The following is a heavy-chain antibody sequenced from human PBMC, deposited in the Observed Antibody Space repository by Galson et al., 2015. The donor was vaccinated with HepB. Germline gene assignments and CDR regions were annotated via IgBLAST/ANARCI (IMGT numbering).Heavy chain of an antibody. J-gene: IGHJ6*02. CDR3: ASGRFLEWLSLSGGYDYYYYGMDV. D-gene: IGHD3-3*01. CDR1: GGTFSSYA. Sequence: SVKVSCKASGGTFSSYAISWVRQAPGQGLEWMGGIIPIFGTANYAQKFQGRVTITADESTSTAYMELSSLRSEDTAVYYCASGRFLEWLSLSGGYDYYYYGMDVWGQGTTVTVSS. V-gene: IGHV1-69*13. CDR2: IIPIFGTA.